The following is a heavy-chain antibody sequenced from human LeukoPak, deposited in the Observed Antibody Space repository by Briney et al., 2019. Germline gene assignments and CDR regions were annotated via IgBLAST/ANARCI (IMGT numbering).Heavy chain of an antibody. CDR1: GFTFSDYY. D-gene: IGHD3-3*01. J-gene: IGHJ3*02. CDR3: ARGDFLDDAFDI. Sequence: TGGSLRRSCAASGFTFSDYYMSWIRQAPGKGLEWVSYISSSGSTIYYADSVKGRFTISRDNAKNSLYLQMNSLRAEDTAVYYCARGDFLDDAFDIWGQGTMVTVSS. V-gene: IGHV3-11*01. CDR2: ISSSGSTI.